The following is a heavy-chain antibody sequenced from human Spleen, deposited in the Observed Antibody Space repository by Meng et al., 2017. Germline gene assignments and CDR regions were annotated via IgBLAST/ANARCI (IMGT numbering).Heavy chain of an antibody. CDR3: ARLDLYGGNSPFDY. Sequence: QVQLQESGPGLVKPSQTLSLTCTVSGDSISSGDYYWSWIRQPPGKGLEWIGYILYRGSPYYTPSLKSRVTISVDTSKNQFSLKLNSVTAADTAVYCCARLDLYGGNSPFDYWGQGTLVTVSS. CDR2: ILYRGSP. J-gene: IGHJ4*02. D-gene: IGHD4-23*01. V-gene: IGHV4-30-4*01. CDR1: GDSISSGDYY.